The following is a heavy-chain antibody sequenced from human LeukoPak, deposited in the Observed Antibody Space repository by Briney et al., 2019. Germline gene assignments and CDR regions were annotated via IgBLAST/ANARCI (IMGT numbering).Heavy chain of an antibody. V-gene: IGHV4-59*01. CDR2: VYYSGST. D-gene: IGHD3-16*02. Sequence: SETLSLTCTVSGGSISSYYWSWIRQPPGKGLEWIGYVYYSGSTNCNPSLKSRVTISVDTSKNQFSLKLSSVTAADTAVYYCARYRRDYVWGSYRAFDYWGQGTLVTVSS. CDR1: GGSISSYY. CDR3: ARYRRDYVWGSYRAFDY. J-gene: IGHJ4*02.